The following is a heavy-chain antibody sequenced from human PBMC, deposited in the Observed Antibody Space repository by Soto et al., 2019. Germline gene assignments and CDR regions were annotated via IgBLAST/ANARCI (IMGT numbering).Heavy chain of an antibody. CDR3: AKAGDEDSGRYFDY. D-gene: IGHD5-12*01. CDR2: ISYDGSNK. V-gene: IGHV3-30*18. J-gene: IGHJ4*02. Sequence: QVQLVEAGGGVVQPGRSPRLSCAASGFTFSSYAIHWVRQAPGKGLEWVAVISYDGSNKYYADSVKGRFTISRDNSENTLYLQMDSLRAEDTAVYDCAKAGDEDSGRYFDYWGQGTLVTVSS. CDR1: GFTFSSYA.